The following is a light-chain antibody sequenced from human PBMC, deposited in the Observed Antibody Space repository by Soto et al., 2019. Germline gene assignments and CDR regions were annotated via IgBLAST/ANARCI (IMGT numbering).Light chain of an antibody. V-gene: IGLV1-40*01. Sequence: QSVLTQPPSGSGAPGQRVTISCSGSSSNIGTGYDVHWYQQLPGPAPKLLIYGDNNRPSGVPDRFSGSKSGTSAALAITGLKAEDEADYYCQSYDSSLSGVVFGGGTKVTVL. J-gene: IGLJ3*02. CDR3: QSYDSSLSGVV. CDR2: GDN. CDR1: SSNIGTGYD.